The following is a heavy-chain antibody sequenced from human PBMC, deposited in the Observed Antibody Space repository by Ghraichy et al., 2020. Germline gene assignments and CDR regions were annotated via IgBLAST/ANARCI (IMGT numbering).Heavy chain of an antibody. CDR2: IKSKTDGGTT. J-gene: IGHJ4*02. V-gene: IGHV3-15*01. CDR1: GFTFSNAW. D-gene: IGHD2-2*01. Sequence: GGSLRLSCAASGFTFSNAWMSWVRQAPGKGLEWVGRIKSKTDGGTTDYAAPVKGRFTISRDDSKNTLYLQMNSLKTEDTAVYYCTGGYCSSTSCRQQPGYWGQGTLVTVSS. CDR3: TGGYCSSTSCRQQPGY.